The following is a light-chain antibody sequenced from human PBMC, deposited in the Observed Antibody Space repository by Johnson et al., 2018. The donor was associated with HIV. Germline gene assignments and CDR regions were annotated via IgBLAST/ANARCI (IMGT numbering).Light chain of an antibody. CDR1: SSNIGNNY. CDR3: GTWESRLSAV. CDR2: ENN. Sequence: QSVLTQPPSVSAAPGQKVTISCFGSSSNIGNNYVSWYQHLPGTAPKLLIYENNKRPSGIPDRLSGSKSGTSATLGITGLQTGDEADYYCGTWESRLSAVFGTGTKVTVL. J-gene: IGLJ1*01. V-gene: IGLV1-51*02.